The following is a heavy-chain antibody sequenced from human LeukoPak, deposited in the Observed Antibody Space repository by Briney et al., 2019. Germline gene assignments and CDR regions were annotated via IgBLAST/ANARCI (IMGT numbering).Heavy chain of an antibody. Sequence: GGSLRLSCTGSGFTFGDYGMSWVRQAPGKGLEWVGFIRSKAYGGTTEYAASVKGRFTISRDDSKSIAYLQMNSLKTEDTAVYYCTGSFGELPFFDSWGQGTLVTVSS. CDR3: TGSFGELPFFDS. CDR1: GFTFGDYG. J-gene: IGHJ4*02. CDR2: IRSKAYGGTT. D-gene: IGHD3-10*01. V-gene: IGHV3-49*04.